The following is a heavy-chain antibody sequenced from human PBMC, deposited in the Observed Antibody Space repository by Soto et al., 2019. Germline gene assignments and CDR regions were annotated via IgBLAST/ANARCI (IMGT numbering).Heavy chain of an antibody. J-gene: IGHJ6*02. Sequence: PSETLSRTCTVSGGSISSYYWSWSRQSAGKGLEWIGRIYNGGNTQYNPSLKSRVTISVDKSKNQFSLKLSSVTAADTAVYYCARDQVGYCSSTSCLIYYYYGMDVWGQGTTVTV. D-gene: IGHD2-2*01. CDR2: IYNGGNT. CDR3: ARDQVGYCSSTSCLIYYYYGMDV. CDR1: GGSISSYY. V-gene: IGHV4-4*07.